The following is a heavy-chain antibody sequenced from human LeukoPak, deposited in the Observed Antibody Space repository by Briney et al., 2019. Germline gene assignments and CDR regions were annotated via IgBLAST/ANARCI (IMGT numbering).Heavy chain of an antibody. V-gene: IGHV3-53*04. Sequence: PGRSLRLSCAASGFIVSDNFMSWVRQAPGKGLEWVSVIYSGGSTYYADSVKGRFTISRHNSKNTLYLQMNSLRPEDTAVYYCARDSGFGGITVAGSYYGLDVWGLGTTVTVSS. CDR3: ARDSGFGGITVAGSYYGLDV. CDR2: IYSGGST. J-gene: IGHJ6*02. D-gene: IGHD6-19*01. CDR1: GFIVSDNF.